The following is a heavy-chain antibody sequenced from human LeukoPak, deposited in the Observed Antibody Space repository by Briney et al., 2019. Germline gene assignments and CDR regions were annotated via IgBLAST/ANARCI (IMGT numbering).Heavy chain of an antibody. CDR1: GFTFSSYG. CDR3: AKDAAVAGTAYFQH. D-gene: IGHD6-19*01. J-gene: IGHJ1*01. Sequence: GGTLRLSCAASGFTFSSYGMSWVRQAPGKGLEWVSGISGSGGSTDYADSVKGRFTISRDNAKNSLYLQMNSLRAEDTALYYCAKDAAVAGTAYFQHWGQGTLVTVSS. CDR2: ISGSGGST. V-gene: IGHV3-23*01.